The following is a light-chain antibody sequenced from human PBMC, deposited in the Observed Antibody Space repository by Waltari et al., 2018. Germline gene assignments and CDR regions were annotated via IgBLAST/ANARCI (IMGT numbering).Light chain of an antibody. CDR3: HQYENLPPT. Sequence: DIQMTKSPSSLSASVGDRVTITCKASQDISNYLNWYQQKPGKAPKLLIYDASNLETGVPSRCSGSGSGTDFSFTISSMKPEDIATYYCHQYENLPPTFGQGTKLDIK. J-gene: IGKJ2*01. V-gene: IGKV1-33*01. CDR2: DAS. CDR1: QDISNY.